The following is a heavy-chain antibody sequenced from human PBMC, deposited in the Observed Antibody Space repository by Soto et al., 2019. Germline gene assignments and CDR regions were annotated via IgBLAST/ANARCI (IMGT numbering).Heavy chain of an antibody. J-gene: IGHJ4*02. CDR3: VRIRYSGHDYRGYFDS. CDR1: GYTFADYD. D-gene: IGHD5-12*01. Sequence: QVHLVQSGAEVKKPGASVKVSCKPSGYTFADYDINWVRQATGQGPEWMGWMNPNSGDAGYGQKFQGRVTMTRNTSISTAYMEMSSLRSEDTAVYYCVRIRYSGHDYRGYFDSWGQGTLLTVSS. V-gene: IGHV1-8*01. CDR2: MNPNSGDA.